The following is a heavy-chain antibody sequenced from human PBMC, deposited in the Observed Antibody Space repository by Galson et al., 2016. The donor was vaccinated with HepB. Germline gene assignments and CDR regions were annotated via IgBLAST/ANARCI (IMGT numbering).Heavy chain of an antibody. CDR3: AKDKTSGYSSGWYYFDY. V-gene: IGHV3-9*01. CDR2: ISWNGRTL. J-gene: IGHJ4*02. D-gene: IGHD6-19*01. Sequence: SLRLSCAASGFSLAEYAIHWVRQVPGKGLEWVSGISWNGRTLGYADSVKGRFTISKDHAKNSLYLQMNSLRPEDTALYYCAKDKTSGYSSGWYYFDYWGQGTLGTVSS. CDR1: GFSLAEYA.